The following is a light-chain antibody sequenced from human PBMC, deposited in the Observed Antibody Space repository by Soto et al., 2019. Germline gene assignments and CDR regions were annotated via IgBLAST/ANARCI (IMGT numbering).Light chain of an antibody. J-gene: IGKJ1*01. Sequence: DIQFTQSPSFLSASVGDRVTITCRASQGISSYLAWYQQKPGKGPKLLIYAASTLQSGVPSRFSGSGSGTDFTLTISCLQSEDFATYYCQQYYSYPPWTFGQGTKVDFK. V-gene: IGKV1-9*01. CDR1: QGISSY. CDR2: AAS. CDR3: QQYYSYPPWT.